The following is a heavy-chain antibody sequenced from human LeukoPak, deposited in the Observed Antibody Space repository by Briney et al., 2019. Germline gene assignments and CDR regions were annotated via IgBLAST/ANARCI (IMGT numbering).Heavy chain of an antibody. CDR1: GFIFSNYV. V-gene: IGHV3-30*02. J-gene: IGHJ4*02. D-gene: IGHD2-2*02. CDR3: AKRAIPMTVLDYFDH. CDR2: IRNDGSNQ. Sequence: GGSLRLSCAASGFIFSNYVMHWVRQAPGKGLEWVSIIRNDGSNQYYADSVKGRFTISRDNSKNTLYLQMNSLRAEDTAVYYCAKRAIPMTVLDYFDHWGQGTLVIVSS.